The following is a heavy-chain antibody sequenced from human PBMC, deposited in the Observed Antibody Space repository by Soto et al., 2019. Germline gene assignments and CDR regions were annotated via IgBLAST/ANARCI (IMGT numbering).Heavy chain of an antibody. CDR2: IYYSGST. J-gene: IGHJ6*02. Sequence: QVQLQESGPGLVKPSQTLSHTCTVSGGSISSGDYYWRWIRQPPGKGVEWTGYIYYSGSTYYNPSLKSRVTISVDTSKTQFSLKLSSVTAADTAVYFCARVEGYCSGGSCYYGMDVWGQGTTVTVSS. D-gene: IGHD2-15*01. CDR3: ARVEGYCSGGSCYYGMDV. CDR1: GGSISSGDYY. V-gene: IGHV4-30-4*01.